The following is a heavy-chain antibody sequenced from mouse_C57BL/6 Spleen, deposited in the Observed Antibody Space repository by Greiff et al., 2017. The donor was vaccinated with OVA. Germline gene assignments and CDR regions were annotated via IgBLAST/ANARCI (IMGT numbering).Heavy chain of an antibody. Sequence: VQLQQSGAELVKPGASVKLSCKASGYTFTSYWMQWVKQRPGQGLEWIGEIDPSDSYTNYNQKFKGKATLTVDTSSSTAYMQLSSLTSEDSAVYYCARGGTPAWFAYWGQGTLVTVSA. V-gene: IGHV1-50*01. CDR1: GYTFTSYW. D-gene: IGHD3-3*01. J-gene: IGHJ3*01. CDR3: ARGGTPAWFAY. CDR2: IDPSDSYT.